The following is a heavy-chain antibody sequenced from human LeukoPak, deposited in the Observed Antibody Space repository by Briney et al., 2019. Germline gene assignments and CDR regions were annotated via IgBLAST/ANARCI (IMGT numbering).Heavy chain of an antibody. Sequence: PGGSLRLSCAASGFTCSSYGMSWVRQAPGKGLEWVSAISGSGGSTYYADSVKGRFTISRDNSKNTLYLQMNSLRAEDTAVYYCAKDGRPDVWFGELLSEDRYHYFDYWGQGTLVTVSS. D-gene: IGHD3-10*01. CDR2: ISGSGGST. CDR1: GFTCSSYG. CDR3: AKDGRPDVWFGELLSEDRYHYFDY. V-gene: IGHV3-23*01. J-gene: IGHJ4*02.